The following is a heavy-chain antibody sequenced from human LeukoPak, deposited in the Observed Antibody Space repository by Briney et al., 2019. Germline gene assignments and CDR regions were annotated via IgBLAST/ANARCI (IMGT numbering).Heavy chain of an antibody. D-gene: IGHD3-16*01. Sequence: ASVKVSCKASGSTFTGYYMHWVRQAPGQGLEWMGWINPNSGGTKYAQKFQGRVIMTRDTSISTVYMELSRLRSDDTAVYYCASQTFRGEYSYWGQGTLVTVFS. J-gene: IGHJ4*02. CDR1: GSTFTGYY. V-gene: IGHV1-2*02. CDR3: ASQTFRGEYSY. CDR2: INPNSGGT.